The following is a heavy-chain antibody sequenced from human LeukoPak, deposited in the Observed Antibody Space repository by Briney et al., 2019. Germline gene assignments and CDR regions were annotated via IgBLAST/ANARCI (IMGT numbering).Heavy chain of an antibody. V-gene: IGHV3-48*04. J-gene: IGHJ4*02. Sequence: PGGSLRLSCAASGFTFSSYSMNWVRQAPGKGVEWVSYISSSSSTIYYADSVKGRFTISRDNAKNSLYLQMNSLRAEDTAVYYCARTPRMAAAGTKGIDYWGQGTLVTVSS. CDR2: ISSSSSTI. D-gene: IGHD6-13*01. CDR3: ARTPRMAAAGTKGIDY. CDR1: GFTFSSYS.